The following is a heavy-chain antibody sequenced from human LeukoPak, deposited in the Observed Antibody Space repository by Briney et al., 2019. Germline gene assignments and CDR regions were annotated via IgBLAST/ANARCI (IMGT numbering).Heavy chain of an antibody. D-gene: IGHD2-2*01. J-gene: IGHJ4*02. CDR2: ISSSGSYI. CDR3: ARVTDAPYYIDY. Sequence: GGSLRLSCAASGFTFSSYSMNWVRQAPGKGLEWVSSISSSGSYIYYADSVKGRFTISRDNAKNSLYLQMNSLRTEDTAVYYCARVTDAPYYIDYCKQGSLLTVYS. CDR1: GFTFSSYS. V-gene: IGHV3-21*01.